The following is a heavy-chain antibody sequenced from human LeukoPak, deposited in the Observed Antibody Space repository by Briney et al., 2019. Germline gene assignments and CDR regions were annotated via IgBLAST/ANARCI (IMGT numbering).Heavy chain of an antibody. Sequence: SETLSLTCTVSGDSISNFYWSWIRQPAGKGLEWIGRIYTSGSTNYNPSLKSRVTISVDTSKNQFSLKLSSVTAADTAVYYCARNPYDILTGFYKNPGGFDFWGQGTLVTVSS. CDR2: IYTSGST. J-gene: IGHJ4*02. D-gene: IGHD3-9*01. CDR3: ARNPYDILTGFYKNPGGFDF. CDR1: GDSISNFY. V-gene: IGHV4-4*07.